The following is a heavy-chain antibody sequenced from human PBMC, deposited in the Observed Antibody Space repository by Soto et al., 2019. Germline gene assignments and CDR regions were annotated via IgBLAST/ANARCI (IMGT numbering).Heavy chain of an antibody. J-gene: IGHJ5*02. V-gene: IGHV4-4*07. D-gene: IGHD3-9*01. CDR3: ARGWRYDILTGYHHSRNWFDP. CDR1: GGSISSYY. CDR2: IYTSGST. Sequence: SETLSLTCTVSGGSISSYYWSWIRQPAGKGLEWIGRIYTSGSTNYNPSLKSRVTMLVDTSKNQFSLKLSSVTAADTAVYYCARGWRYDILTGYHHSRNWFDPWGQGTLVTVSS.